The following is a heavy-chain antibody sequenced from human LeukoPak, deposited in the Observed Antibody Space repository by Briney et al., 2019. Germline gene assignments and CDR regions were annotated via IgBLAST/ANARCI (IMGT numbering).Heavy chain of an antibody. D-gene: IGHD1-26*01. J-gene: IGHJ3*02. V-gene: IGHV4-59*01. Sequence: SETLSLTCTVSGGSITSYYWSWIRQPPGKGLEWIGYIYYSGSTNYNPSLKSRVTISVDTSKNQFSLKLSSVTAADTAVYYCAREKPLVGASDAFDIWGQGTMVTVSS. CDR1: GGSITSYY. CDR2: IYYSGST. CDR3: AREKPLVGASDAFDI.